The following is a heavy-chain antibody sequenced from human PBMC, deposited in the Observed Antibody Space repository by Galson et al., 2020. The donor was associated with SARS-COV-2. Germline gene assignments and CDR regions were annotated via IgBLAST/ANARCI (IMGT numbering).Heavy chain of an antibody. CDR3: ARDSSGWYLDY. Sequence: QLGESLKISCAASGFTFSSYAMHWVRQAPGKGLEWVAVISYDGSNKYYADSVKGRFTISRDNSKNTLYLQMNSLRAEDTAVYYCARDSSGWYLDYWGQGTLVTVSS. V-gene: IGHV3-30*04. CDR2: ISYDGSNK. CDR1: GFTFSSYA. J-gene: IGHJ4*02. D-gene: IGHD6-19*01.